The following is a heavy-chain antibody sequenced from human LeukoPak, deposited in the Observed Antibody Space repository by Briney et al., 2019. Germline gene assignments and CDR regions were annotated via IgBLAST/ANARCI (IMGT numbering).Heavy chain of an antibody. CDR1: GYTFTGYR. CDR2: IIPKSGDT. D-gene: IGHD5-24*01. Sequence: ASVKVSCKASGYTFTGYRMHWVRQAPGQGLEWMGWIIPKSGDTSYAPNFEGRVTMTRDTSISTVYMELSSLRSGDTAVYYCARGPSSDGWFYWGQGTLVTVSS. J-gene: IGHJ4*02. CDR3: ARGPSSDGWFY. V-gene: IGHV1-2*02.